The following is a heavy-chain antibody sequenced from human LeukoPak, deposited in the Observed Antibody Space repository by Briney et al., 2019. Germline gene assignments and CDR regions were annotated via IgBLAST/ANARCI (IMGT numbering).Heavy chain of an antibody. CDR3: AKDIAAAAVYYFDY. V-gene: IGHV3-23*01. Sequence: GSLRLSCAAAGVAFISYGMSWGRRAPGKGLEGVSAIIGSGGSTYYADSVKGRVTISRDNSKNTRSLQMNSLRAEDTAVYYCAKDIAAAAVYYFDYWGQGTLVTVSS. CDR2: IIGSGGST. J-gene: IGHJ4*02. CDR1: GVAFISYG. D-gene: IGHD6-13*01.